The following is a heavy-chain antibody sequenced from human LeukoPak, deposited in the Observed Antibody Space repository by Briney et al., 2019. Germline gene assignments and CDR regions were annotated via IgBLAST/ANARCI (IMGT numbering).Heavy chain of an antibody. Sequence: PSETLSLTCTVSGGSISSGGYYWSWIRQHPGKGLEWIGYIYYSGSTYYNPSLKSRVTMSVDTSKNQFSLKLSSVIAADTAVYYCARDAVTQYYYGMDVWGQGTTVTVSS. J-gene: IGHJ6*02. V-gene: IGHV4-31*03. CDR2: IYYSGST. CDR1: GGSISSGGYY. CDR3: ARDAVTQYYYGMDV. D-gene: IGHD4-23*01.